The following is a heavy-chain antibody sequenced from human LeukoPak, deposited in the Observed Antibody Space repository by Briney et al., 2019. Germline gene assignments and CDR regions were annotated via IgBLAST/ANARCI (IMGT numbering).Heavy chain of an antibody. D-gene: IGHD4-17*01. CDR1: GFTVSSNY. V-gene: IGHV3-53*01. J-gene: IGHJ4*02. CDR3: ARAYGDYLGDYFDY. CDR2: IYSGGST. Sequence: GGSLRLSCAASGFTVSSNYMSWVRQAPEKGLEWVSVIYSGGSTYYADSVKGRFTISRDNSKNTLYLQMNSLRAEDTAVYYCARAYGDYLGDYFDYWGQGTLVTVSS.